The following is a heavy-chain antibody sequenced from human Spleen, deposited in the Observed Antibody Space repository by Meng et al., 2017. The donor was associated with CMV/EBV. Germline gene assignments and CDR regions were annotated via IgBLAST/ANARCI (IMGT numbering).Heavy chain of an antibody. J-gene: IGHJ1*01. Sequence: GGSLRLSCEASGFTFSDFSMNWVRQVPGKGLEWVSSISGSSRYVYYADSVKGRFTISRDNAKKSLYLQMNSLRAEDTAVYYCSRDCSIDTCYLGWGQGTLVTVS. D-gene: IGHD2-2*01. CDR2: ISGSSRYV. V-gene: IGHV3-21*01. CDR3: SRDCSIDTCYLG. CDR1: GFTFSDFS.